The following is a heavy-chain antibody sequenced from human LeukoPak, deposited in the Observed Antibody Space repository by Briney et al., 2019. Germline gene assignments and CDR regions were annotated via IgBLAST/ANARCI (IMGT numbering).Heavy chain of an antibody. CDR2: INHRGST. V-gene: IGHV4-34*01. D-gene: IGHD1-1*01. CDR3: ARDGRDTSALYNPLRFDY. J-gene: IGHJ4*02. CDR1: GGSFSGYY. Sequence: SETLSLTCGVYGGSFSGYYWSWICQPPGRGLEWIVEINHRGSTNYNPSLKSRVTISVDTSKNQFSLRLSSVTAADTAVYYCARDGRDTSALYNPLRFDYWGQGTLVTVSS.